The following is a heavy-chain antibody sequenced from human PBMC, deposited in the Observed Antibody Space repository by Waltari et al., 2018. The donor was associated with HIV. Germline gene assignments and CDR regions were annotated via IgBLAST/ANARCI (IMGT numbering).Heavy chain of an antibody. D-gene: IGHD1-1*01. CDR2: IWHDGSEK. V-gene: IGHV3-33*03. CDR1: GFNPSNYG. Sequence: QVRLEESGGAVVQPGTSLILSCAASGFNPSNYGLHWVGQAPGKGLEWVAIIWHDGSEKQYTDSVKGRFTISRLNSENTVFLQMNSLRDEDTAVYYCAKEAPPSCTGTNCHPNYFYYMDFWGKGTAVIVSS. J-gene: IGHJ6*03. CDR3: AKEAPPSCTGTNCHPNYFYYMDF.